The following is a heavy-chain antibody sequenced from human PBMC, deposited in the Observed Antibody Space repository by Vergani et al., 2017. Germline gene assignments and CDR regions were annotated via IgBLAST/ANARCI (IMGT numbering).Heavy chain of an antibody. V-gene: IGHV4-34*01. CDR1: GGSFSGYY. CDR2: INHSGST. CDR3: ARVRRIGLAAAGTPLVGWGYFDY. J-gene: IGHJ4*02. D-gene: IGHD6-13*01. Sequence: QVQLQESGPGLLKPSETLSLTCAVYGGSFSGYYWSWIRQPPGKGLEWIGEINHSGSTNYNPSLKSRVTISVHTSKNQFSLKLSSVTAADTAVYYCARVRRIGLAAAGTPLVGWGYFDYWGQGTLVTVSS.